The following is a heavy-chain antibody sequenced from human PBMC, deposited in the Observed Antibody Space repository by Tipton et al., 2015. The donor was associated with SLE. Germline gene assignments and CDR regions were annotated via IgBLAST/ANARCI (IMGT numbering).Heavy chain of an antibody. Sequence: TLSLTCTVSGGSISSYYWSWIRQPPGKGLEWIGYIHYSGSTNYNPSLKSRVTISVDTSKNQFSLKLSSVTAANTAVYYCARVGSVVDYWGQATLVTVSS. CDR2: IHYSGST. D-gene: IGHD3-10*01. J-gene: IGHJ4*02. V-gene: IGHV4-59*01. CDR3: ARVGSVVDY. CDR1: GGSISSYY.